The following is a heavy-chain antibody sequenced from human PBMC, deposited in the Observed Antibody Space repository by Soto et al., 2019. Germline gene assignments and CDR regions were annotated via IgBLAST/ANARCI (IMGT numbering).Heavy chain of an antibody. Sequence: QVQLVQSGAEVKKPGASVKVSCKASGYTLTHYYMHWVRQAPGQGPEWVGVINPSTLVTSYAQKVQGRVTMTRDTSASTGYMELNSRISEDTSGYYCARKGQPYDYYCFDNWGQGTLVTVSS. V-gene: IGHV1-46*01. CDR2: INPSTLVT. J-gene: IGHJ4*02. CDR3: ARKGQPYDYYCFDN. CDR1: GYTLTHYY. D-gene: IGHD5-12*01.